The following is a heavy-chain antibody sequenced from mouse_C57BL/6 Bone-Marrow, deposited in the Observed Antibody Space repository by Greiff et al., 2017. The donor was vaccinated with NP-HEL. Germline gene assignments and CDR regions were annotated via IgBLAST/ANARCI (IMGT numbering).Heavy chain of an antibody. CDR2: IYPRSGNT. Sequence: QVQLKESGAELARPGASVKLSCKASGYTFTSYGISWVKQRTGQGLEWIGEIYPRSGNTYYNEKFKGKATLTADKSSSTAYMELRSLTSEDSAVYFCARRTGTGYWGQGTTLTVSS. CDR3: ARRTGTGY. CDR1: GYTFTSYG. D-gene: IGHD4-1*01. V-gene: IGHV1-81*01. J-gene: IGHJ2*01.